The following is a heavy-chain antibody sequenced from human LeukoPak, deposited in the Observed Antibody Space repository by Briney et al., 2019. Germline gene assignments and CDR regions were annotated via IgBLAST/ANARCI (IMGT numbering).Heavy chain of an antibody. CDR1: GGSFSGYY. CDR3: ARGIAVAGPVNWFDP. Sequence: PSETLSLTCAVYGGSFSGYYWSWIRQPPGKGLEWIGEINHSGSTNYNPSLKSRVTISVDTSKNQFSLKLSSVTAADTAVYYCARGIAVAGPVNWFDPWGQGTLATVSS. CDR2: INHSGST. J-gene: IGHJ5*02. D-gene: IGHD6-19*01. V-gene: IGHV4-34*01.